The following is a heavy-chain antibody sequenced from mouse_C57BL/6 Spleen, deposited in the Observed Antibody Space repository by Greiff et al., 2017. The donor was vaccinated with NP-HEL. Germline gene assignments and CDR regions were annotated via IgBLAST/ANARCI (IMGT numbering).Heavy chain of an antibody. CDR1: GYTFTSYW. V-gene: IGHV1-52*01. J-gene: IGHJ3*01. Sequence: QVQLQQPGAGLVRPGSSVKLSCKASGYTFTSYWMHWVKQRPIQGLEWIGNIDPSDSETHYNQKFKDKATLTVDKSSSAAYMQLSSLTSEDSAVYYCARGSNYAWFAYWGQGTLVTVSA. CDR3: ARGSNYAWFAY. CDR2: IDPSDSET. D-gene: IGHD2-5*01.